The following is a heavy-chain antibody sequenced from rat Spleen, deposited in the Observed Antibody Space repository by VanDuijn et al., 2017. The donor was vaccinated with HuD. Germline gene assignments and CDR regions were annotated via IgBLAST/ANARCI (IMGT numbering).Heavy chain of an antibody. Sequence: EVQLVESGGGLVQPGRSLKLSCAASGFTFSDYYMAWVRQAPTKGLEWVATISFDGSSTYYRDSVKGRFTISRDNAKSTLYLQMDSLRSEDTATYYCATYYYSGDYFDYWGQGVMVTVSS. J-gene: IGHJ2*01. CDR1: GFTFSDYY. D-gene: IGHD1-1*01. V-gene: IGHV5-7*01. CDR2: ISFDGSST. CDR3: ATYYYSGDYFDY.